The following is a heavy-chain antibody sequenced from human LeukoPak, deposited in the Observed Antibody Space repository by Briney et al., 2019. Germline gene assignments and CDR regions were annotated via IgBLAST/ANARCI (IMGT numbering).Heavy chain of an antibody. CDR2: ISTSGNTI. CDR1: GFTFRGFD. D-gene: IGHD6-19*01. V-gene: IGHV3-48*03. J-gene: IGHJ6*02. Sequence: PGGSLILSCEASGFTFRGFDMNWVRQAPGKGLEWVSYISTSGNTIYYADSVKGRFTISRDNARNSLDLQMRSLRAEDTAVYYCARDLTVAGPMDVWGQGTTVTVSS. CDR3: ARDLTVAGPMDV.